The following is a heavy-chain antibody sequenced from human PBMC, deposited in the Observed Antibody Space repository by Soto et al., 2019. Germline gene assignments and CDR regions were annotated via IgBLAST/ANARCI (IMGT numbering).Heavy chain of an antibody. CDR3: ARGGGSDSFDY. J-gene: IGHJ4*02. CDR1: GASITFGGYS. Sequence: TSEPLSLTCTVSGASITFGGYSWSWIRQTPGKGLEWIGYINHLETTFYNPSFESRLTLSIDRAKNQFSLKLHSMSAADRAVYFCARGGGSDSFDYWGQGILVTVSS. V-gene: IGHV4-30-2*01. CDR2: INHLETT. D-gene: IGHD1-26*01.